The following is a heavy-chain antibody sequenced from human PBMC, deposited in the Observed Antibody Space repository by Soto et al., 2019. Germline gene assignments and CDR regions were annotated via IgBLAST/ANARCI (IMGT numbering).Heavy chain of an antibody. CDR1: GFTVSNNY. CDR2: IQGGGSI. Sequence: EVLLDESGGGFVQPGGSLRLSCAASGFTVSNNYMTWVRQAPGKGLEWVSVIQGGGSISYADSVMDRFTISRDSPKNTVFLDMHSLRPEDTAVYFCARGEGSGSNALGDWGQGTLVTVSS. CDR3: ARGEGSGSNALGD. V-gene: IGHV3-66*01. D-gene: IGHD3-10*01. J-gene: IGHJ4*02.